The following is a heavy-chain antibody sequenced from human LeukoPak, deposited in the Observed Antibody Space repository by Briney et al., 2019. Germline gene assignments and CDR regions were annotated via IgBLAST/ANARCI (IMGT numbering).Heavy chain of an antibody. CDR3: VKGGQDCSPTTCYYD. V-gene: IGHV3-23*01. Sequence: PGGSLRLSCVASGYIFNNYAVSWVRQAPGKGLEWVSAISGSGSTYYADSVKGRFTIFRDNSKNTGYLQMNSLRAEDTAVYYCVKGGQDCSPTTCYYDWGQGTLVTVSS. D-gene: IGHD2-2*01. CDR1: GYIFNNYA. J-gene: IGHJ4*02. CDR2: ISGSGST.